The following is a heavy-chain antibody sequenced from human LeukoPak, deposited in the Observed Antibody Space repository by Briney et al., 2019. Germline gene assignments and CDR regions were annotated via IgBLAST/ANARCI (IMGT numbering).Heavy chain of an antibody. Sequence: PSETLSLTCTVSGGSIRNFYWSWIRQPPGKGLEWIGYIYHSGSTNYNPSLKSRVTISIDTSKNQFSLKLNSVTAEDTAVYYCATTRSNGYYYDSGRLDYWGQGTLVTVSS. CDR3: ATTRSNGYYYDSGRLDY. V-gene: IGHV4-59*01. CDR1: GGSIRNFY. D-gene: IGHD3-22*01. CDR2: IYHSGST. J-gene: IGHJ4*02.